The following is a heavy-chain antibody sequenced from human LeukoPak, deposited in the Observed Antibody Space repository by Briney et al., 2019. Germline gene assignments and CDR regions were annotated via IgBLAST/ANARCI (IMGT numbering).Heavy chain of an antibody. Sequence: PGGSLRPSCAASGFTFSSYAMSWVRQAPGKGLEWVSAISGSGGSTYYADSVKGRFTISRDNSKNTLYLQMNSLRAEDTAVYYCAKDQPWSVIYGDYASYYYYGMDVWGQGTTVTVSS. CDR3: AKDQPWSVIYGDYASYYYYGMDV. CDR2: ISGSGGST. J-gene: IGHJ6*02. CDR1: GFTFSSYA. V-gene: IGHV3-23*01. D-gene: IGHD4-17*01.